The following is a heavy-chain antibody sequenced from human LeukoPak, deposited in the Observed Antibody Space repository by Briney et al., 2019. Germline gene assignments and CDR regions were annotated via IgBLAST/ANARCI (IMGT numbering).Heavy chain of an antibody. Sequence: SETLSLTCTVSGVSVTNGGYYWTRIRQFPGRGLEWIGFFYSTESTYYNPSLKSRVTISLDSSKNQFSLRLTSTTAADTAVYFCARGSGGHDYGSYYFDYWGQGTLATVSS. CDR2: FYSTEST. J-gene: IGHJ4*02. D-gene: IGHD4/OR15-4a*01. V-gene: IGHV4-31*03. CDR3: ARGSGGHDYGSYYFDY. CDR1: GVSVTNGGYY.